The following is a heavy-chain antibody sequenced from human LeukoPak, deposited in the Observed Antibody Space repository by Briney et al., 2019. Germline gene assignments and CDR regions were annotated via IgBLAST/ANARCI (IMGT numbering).Heavy chain of an antibody. CDR2: LYSGGTV. CDR3: AREGSYDSSTMWYFDY. V-gene: IGHV3-53*01. CDR1: GFTVSSNY. D-gene: IGHD3-22*01. Sequence: PGGSLRLSCAASGFTVSSNYMAWVRRPPGKGREWVSVLYSGGTVYYADSVKGRFTISRDNSKNTLYLQMNTLRAEDTAVYYCAREGSYDSSTMWYFDYWGQGTLVTVSS. J-gene: IGHJ4*02.